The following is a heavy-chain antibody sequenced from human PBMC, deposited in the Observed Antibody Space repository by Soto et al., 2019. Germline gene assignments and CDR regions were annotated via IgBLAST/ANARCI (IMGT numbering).Heavy chain of an antibody. V-gene: IGHV3-30-3*01. CDR2: ISYDGSNK. J-gene: IGHJ6*02. Sequence: GGSLRLSCAASGFTFSSYAMHWVRQAPGKGLEWVAVISYDGSNKYYADSVKGRFTISRDNSKNTLYLQMNSLRAEDTAVYYCARDLSIAVYYGMDVWGQGTTVTVSS. CDR3: ARDLSIAVYYGMDV. CDR1: GFTFSSYA. D-gene: IGHD6-19*01.